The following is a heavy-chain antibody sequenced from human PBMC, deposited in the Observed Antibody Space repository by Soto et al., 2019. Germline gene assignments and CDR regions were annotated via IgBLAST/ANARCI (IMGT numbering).Heavy chain of an antibody. D-gene: IGHD3-10*01. J-gene: IGHJ5*02. CDR3: ARGVVVYQHLVRGSDGFDP. Sequence: EVQLVESGGGLVQPGGSLTLSCAVSGFTLRSYWMHWVRQAPGKGLEWVARIDSDGRSTNYADSVKGRFTISRDNAKNTVLLHMNSLRAEDMAVYCGARGVVVYQHLVRGSDGFDPWGQGTLVTVSS. V-gene: IGHV3-74*01. CDR1: GFTLRSYW. CDR2: IDSDGRST.